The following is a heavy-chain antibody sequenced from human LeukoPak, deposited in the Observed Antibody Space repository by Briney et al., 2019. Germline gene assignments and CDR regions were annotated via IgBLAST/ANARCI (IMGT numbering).Heavy chain of an antibody. CDR2: TYYRSKWYN. CDR3: ARDRSIFGVVIPIPDY. D-gene: IGHD3-3*01. CDR1: GDSVSSNSGA. Sequence: SQTLSLTCAISGDSVSSNSGAWNWIRQSPSRGLEWLGRTYYRSKWYNDYAVSVKSRITINPDTSKNQFSLQLNSVTPEDTAVYYCARDRSIFGVVIPIPDYWGQGTLVTVSS. V-gene: IGHV6-1*01. J-gene: IGHJ4*02.